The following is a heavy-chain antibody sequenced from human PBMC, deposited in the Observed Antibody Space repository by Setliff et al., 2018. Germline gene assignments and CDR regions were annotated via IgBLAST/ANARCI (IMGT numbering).Heavy chain of an antibody. CDR1: GFSLSTNGMC. Sequence: SGPTLVNPTQTLTLTCTFSGFSLSTNGMCVSWIRQPPGKALEWLARIDWDDDKYYSTSLKTRLTISKDTSKNQVVLTMTNMDPVVTATYYCARYISSSSNYGMDVWGQGTTVTVSS. J-gene: IGHJ6*02. D-gene: IGHD6-6*01. CDR3: ARYISSSSNYGMDV. V-gene: IGHV2-70*11. CDR2: IDWDDDK.